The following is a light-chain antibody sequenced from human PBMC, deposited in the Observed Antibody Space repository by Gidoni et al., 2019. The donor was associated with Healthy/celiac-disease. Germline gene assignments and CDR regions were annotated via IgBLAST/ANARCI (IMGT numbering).Light chain of an antibody. J-gene: IGLJ2*01. V-gene: IGLV3-25*03. CDR1: ALPKQY. CDR2: KDS. Sequence: SYDLPQPPPVSVSPGQTARITCSGDALPKQYAYWYQQKPGQDPVLEIYKDSERPSGIPERFSGSSSGTTVTLTISGVQAEDEADYYCQSADSSVVFGGGTKLTVL. CDR3: QSADSSVV.